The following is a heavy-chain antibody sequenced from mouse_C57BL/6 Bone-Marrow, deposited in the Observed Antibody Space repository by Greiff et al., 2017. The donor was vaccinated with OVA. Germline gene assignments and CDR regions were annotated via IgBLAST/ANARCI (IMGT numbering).Heavy chain of an antibody. V-gene: IGHV1-19*01. CDR3: AKKGLLWVRRGFDY. Sequence: VQLQQSGPVLVKPGASVKMSCKASGYTFTDYYMNWVKQSHGKSLEWIGVINPYNGGTSYNQKFKGKATLTDDKYSSTAYMELNSLTSEDSAVYYCAKKGLLWVRRGFDYWGQGTTLTVST. D-gene: IGHD2-2*01. CDR2: INPYNGGT. J-gene: IGHJ2*01. CDR1: GYTFTDYY.